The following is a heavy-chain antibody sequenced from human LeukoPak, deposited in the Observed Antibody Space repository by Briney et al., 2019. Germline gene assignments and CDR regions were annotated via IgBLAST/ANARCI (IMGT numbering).Heavy chain of an antibody. Sequence: PSETLSLTCTVYGGSISSSSYYWGWIRQPPGKGLEWIGSIYYSGSTYYNPSLKSRVTISVDTSKNQFSLKLSSVTAADTAVYYCARVTPPFDYWGQGTLVTVSS. CDR3: ARVTPPFDY. CDR2: IYYSGST. CDR1: GGSISSSSYY. D-gene: IGHD3-16*01. J-gene: IGHJ4*02. V-gene: IGHV4-39*01.